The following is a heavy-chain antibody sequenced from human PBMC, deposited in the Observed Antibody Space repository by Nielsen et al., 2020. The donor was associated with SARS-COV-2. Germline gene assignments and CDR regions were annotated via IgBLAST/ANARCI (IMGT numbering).Heavy chain of an antibody. Sequence: GESRKISWAASGFTFNIYAMAWVRRAPGRGLQWVTGVSASGGSTYYTDSVKGRFSISRDNSKNTLFLQIHSLRVEDTALYYCAKDGVVRGDALDLWGQGTMVTVSS. CDR1: GFTFNIYA. D-gene: IGHD3-10*01. CDR2: VSASGGST. CDR3: AKDGVVRGDALDL. J-gene: IGHJ3*01. V-gene: IGHV3-23*01.